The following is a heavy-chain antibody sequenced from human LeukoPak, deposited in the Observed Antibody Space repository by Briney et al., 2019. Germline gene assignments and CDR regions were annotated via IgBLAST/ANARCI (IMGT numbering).Heavy chain of an antibody. D-gene: IGHD3-3*01. Sequence: SETLSLTCSVSGVSINDHYWTWVRQPAGRGLEWIGHIYISGSTDYNPSLKSRVTLSVDMFKNQFSLRLTSVTAADTAVYYCAREYDFWTGRDSSKGWLDPWGPGILVAVSS. J-gene: IGHJ5*02. CDR3: AREYDFWTGRDSSKGWLDP. V-gene: IGHV4-4*07. CDR2: IYISGST. CDR1: GVSINDHY.